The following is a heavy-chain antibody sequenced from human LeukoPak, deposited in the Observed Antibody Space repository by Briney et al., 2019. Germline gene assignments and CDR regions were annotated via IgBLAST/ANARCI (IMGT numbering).Heavy chain of an antibody. CDR3: AKVHSSGWYMFND. Sequence: GRSLRLSCAASGFTFDDYAMHWVRQAPGKGLEWVSGISWNSGSIGYADSVKGRFTISRDNAKNSLYLQMNSLRAEDTVLYYCAKVHSSGWYMFNDWGQGTLVTVSS. CDR1: GFTFDDYA. CDR2: ISWNSGSI. D-gene: IGHD6-19*01. V-gene: IGHV3-9*01. J-gene: IGHJ4*02.